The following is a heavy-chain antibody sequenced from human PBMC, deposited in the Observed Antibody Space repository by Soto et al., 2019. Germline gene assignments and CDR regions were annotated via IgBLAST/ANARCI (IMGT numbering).Heavy chain of an antibody. D-gene: IGHD3-3*02. Sequence: EVHLLGSAGGLVQPGGSLRISCAASGFVFSDYAMSWVRQAPGKGLEWLSAISGDAHDTYYAASVKGRFTISRDNSKNTLYLQMDSLRVEDTARYYCVKDAPQPFSDWGRGTLVTVSS. CDR1: GFVFSDYA. CDR3: VKDAPQPFSD. J-gene: IGHJ4*02. CDR2: ISGDAHDT. V-gene: IGHV3-23*01.